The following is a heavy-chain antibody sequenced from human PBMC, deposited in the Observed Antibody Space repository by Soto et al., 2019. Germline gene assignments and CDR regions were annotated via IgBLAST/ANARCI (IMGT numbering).Heavy chain of an antibody. D-gene: IGHD1-26*01. V-gene: IGHV3-74*03. CDR3: ARGRGTYYADS. Sequence: EVRLVESGGALVPPGGSLRLTCEASGFTFSGHWMHWVRRAPGKGLVWVSHIDTDGSTGGTSYADSVKGRFTVSRAALNDRLYLQMNDLRVEDTAVYYCARGRGTYYADSWGQGTLVTVSS. J-gene: IGHJ4*02. CDR1: GFTFSGHW. CDR2: IDTDGSTGGT.